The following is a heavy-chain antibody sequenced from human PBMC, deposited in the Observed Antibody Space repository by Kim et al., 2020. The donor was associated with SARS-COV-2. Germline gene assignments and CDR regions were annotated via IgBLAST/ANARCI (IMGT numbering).Heavy chain of an antibody. CDR2: IYHSGST. V-gene: IGHV4-38-2*02. D-gene: IGHD5-12*01. CDR3: ARDPPSGYESRDDY. J-gene: IGHJ4*02. Sequence: SETLSLTCTVSGYSISSGYYWGWIRQPPGKGLEWIGSIYHSGSTYYNPSLKSRVTISVDTSKNQFSLKLSSVTAADTAVYYCARDPPSGYESRDDYWGQG. CDR1: GYSISSGYY.